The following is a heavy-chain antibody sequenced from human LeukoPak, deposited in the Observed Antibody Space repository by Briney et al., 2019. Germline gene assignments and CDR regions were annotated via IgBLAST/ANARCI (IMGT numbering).Heavy chain of an antibody. D-gene: IGHD3-3*01. CDR1: GYTFTSYY. CDR2: INPSGGST. CDR3: AREAITIFGVVTALDY. V-gene: IGHV1-46*01. J-gene: IGHJ4*02. Sequence: ASVKVSCKASGYTFTSYYMHWVRQAPGQGLEWRGIINPSGGSTSYAQKFQGRVTMTRDMSTSTVYMELSSLRSEDTAVYYCAREAITIFGVVTALDYWGQGTLVTVSS.